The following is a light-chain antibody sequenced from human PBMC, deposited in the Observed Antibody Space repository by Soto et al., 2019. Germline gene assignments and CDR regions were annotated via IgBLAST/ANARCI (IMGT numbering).Light chain of an antibody. V-gene: IGLV2-23*03. CDR1: SSDVGAYDL. J-gene: IGLJ2*01. Sequence: QSALTQPASVSGSPGQSITISCTGSSSDVGAYDLVSWYQQHPGKVPKVVIFEGSKRPSGVSDRFSGSKSGNTASLTISGLQAEDEANYHCCSYAGNSAFVFGGGTNLTVL. CDR3: CSYAGNSAFV. CDR2: EGS.